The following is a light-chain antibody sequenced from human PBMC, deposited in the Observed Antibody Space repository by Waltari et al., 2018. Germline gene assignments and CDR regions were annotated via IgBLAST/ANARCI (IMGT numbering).Light chain of an antibody. V-gene: IGLV4-69*01. CDR3: QTGGHGTWV. CDR1: SGHSTNI. CDR2: VNSDGSQ. J-gene: IGLJ3*02. Sequence: QLVLTQSPSASASLGASVKLTCTLSSGHSTNIIAWHQQQPEKGPRYLMKVNSDGSQSKGDQIPDRFSGARSGAEHYLTISSLQSEDEADYYCQTGGHGTWVFGGGTKLTVL.